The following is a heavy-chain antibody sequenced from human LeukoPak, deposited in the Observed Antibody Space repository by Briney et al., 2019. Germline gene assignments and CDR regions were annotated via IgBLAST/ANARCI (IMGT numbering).Heavy chain of an antibody. Sequence: GSLRLSWAASGFHFKHYYVAWVRQAPGKGLEWISYISSRKSVIFSGDSVKGRFTISRDNAKNSLYLQLNSLRGEDTAVDFCGSIIRLPASAFSVDSWGQGTLVIVSS. V-gene: IGHV3-11*01. J-gene: IGHJ4*02. CDR2: ISSRKSVI. CDR1: GFHFKHYY. D-gene: IGHD2-15*01. CDR3: GSIIRLPASAFSVDS.